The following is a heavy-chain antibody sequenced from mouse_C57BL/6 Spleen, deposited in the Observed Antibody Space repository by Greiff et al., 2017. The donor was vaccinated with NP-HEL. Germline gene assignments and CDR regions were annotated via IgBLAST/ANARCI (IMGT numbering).Heavy chain of an antibody. J-gene: IGHJ2*01. CDR1: GYTFTSYW. CDR3: ARGGSSSDY. Sequence: QVQLQQPGAELVRPGSSVKLSCKASGYTFTSYWMDWVKQRPGQGLEWIGNIYPSDSETHYNQKFKDKATLTVDKSSSTAYMQLSSLTSEDSAVYYCARGGSSSDYWGQGTTLTVSS. D-gene: IGHD1-1*01. CDR2: IYPSDSET. V-gene: IGHV1-61*01.